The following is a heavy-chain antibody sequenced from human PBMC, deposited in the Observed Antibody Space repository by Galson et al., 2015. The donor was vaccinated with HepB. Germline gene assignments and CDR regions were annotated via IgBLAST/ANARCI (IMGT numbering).Heavy chain of an antibody. CDR1: GYTFTSYD. D-gene: IGHD1-7*01. CDR3: ARSITGTRNDYYYYMDV. CDR2: MNPNSGNT. V-gene: IGHV1-8*01. J-gene: IGHJ6*03. Sequence: SVKVSCKASGYTFTSYDINWVRQATGQGLEWMGWMNPNSGNTGYAQKFQGRVTMTRNTSISTAYMELSSLRSEDTAVYYCARSITGTRNDYYYYMDVWGKGTTVTVSS.